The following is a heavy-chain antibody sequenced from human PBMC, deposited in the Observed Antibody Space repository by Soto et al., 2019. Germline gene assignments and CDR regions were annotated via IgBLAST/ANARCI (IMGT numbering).Heavy chain of an antibody. D-gene: IGHD6-19*01. V-gene: IGHV4-59*01. J-gene: IGHJ4*02. CDR2: IYSSGST. Sequence: PSETLSLTCTVSGGSISGYYWSWIRQPPGKELEWIGYIYSSGSTNNNPSLRSRVIVSVDTSKNEFSLKLNSVTAADTAVYYCARVGVIVAGSGFGYFDYWGQGILVTVSS. CDR3: ARVGVIVAGSGFGYFDY. CDR1: GGSISGYY.